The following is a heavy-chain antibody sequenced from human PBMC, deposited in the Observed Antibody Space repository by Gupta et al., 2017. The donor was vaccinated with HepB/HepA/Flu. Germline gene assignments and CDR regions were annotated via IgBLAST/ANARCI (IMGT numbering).Heavy chain of an antibody. J-gene: IGHJ4*02. D-gene: IGHD3-9*01. V-gene: IGHV3-73*02. CDR2: IKRRDDNYAT. CDR3: ARLHFDSLTGKYYFDY. CDR1: GFTFLSGSD. Sequence: EVQLVQSGGGLVQPGGSLKLSCAASGFTFLSGSDIHWVRQPSGKGLEWVGRIKRRDDNYATAYAASVKDRFTISRDDSKNMAYLQMNSLKTEDTAVYYCARLHFDSLTGKYYFDYWGQGTLVTVSS.